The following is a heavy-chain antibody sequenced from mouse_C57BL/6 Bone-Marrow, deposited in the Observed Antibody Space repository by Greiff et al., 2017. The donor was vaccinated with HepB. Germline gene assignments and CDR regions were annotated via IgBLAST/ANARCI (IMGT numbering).Heavy chain of an antibody. CDR2: IDPSDSYT. Sequence: VQLQQPGAELVKPGASVKLSCKASGYTFTSYWMQWVKQRPGQGLEWIGEIDPSDSYTNYNQKFKGKATLTVDTSSSTAYMQRSSLTSEYSAVYYCARKIYYDYDGAYWGQGTLVTVSA. CDR3: ARKIYYDYDGAY. J-gene: IGHJ3*01. D-gene: IGHD2-4*01. V-gene: IGHV1-50*01. CDR1: GYTFTSYW.